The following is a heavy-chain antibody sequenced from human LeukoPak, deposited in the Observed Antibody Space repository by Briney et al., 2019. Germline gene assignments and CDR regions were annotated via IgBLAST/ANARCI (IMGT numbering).Heavy chain of an antibody. Sequence: GGSLRLSCAASGFTFSSYSMTWVRQAPGKGLEWVSSISSSSSYIYYADSVKGRFTISRDNAKNSLYLQMNSLRAEDTAVYYCARGQYSGSYYNFDYWGQGTLVTVSS. J-gene: IGHJ4*02. CDR1: GFTFSSYS. V-gene: IGHV3-21*01. CDR3: ARGQYSGSYYNFDY. D-gene: IGHD1-26*01. CDR2: ISSSSSYI.